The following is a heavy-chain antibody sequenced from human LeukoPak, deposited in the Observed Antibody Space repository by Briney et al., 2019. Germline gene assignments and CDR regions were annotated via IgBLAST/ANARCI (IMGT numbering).Heavy chain of an antibody. CDR1: GFTFDDYA. CDR2: ISWNSGSI. Sequence: GGSLRLSCAASGFTFDDYAMHWVRQAPGKGLEWVSGISWNSGSIGYADSVKGRFTISRDNSKNTLYLQMNSLRAEDTAVYYCARVRVDTAMVAYYFDYWGQGTLVTVSS. J-gene: IGHJ4*02. V-gene: IGHV3-9*01. CDR3: ARVRVDTAMVAYYFDY. D-gene: IGHD5-18*01.